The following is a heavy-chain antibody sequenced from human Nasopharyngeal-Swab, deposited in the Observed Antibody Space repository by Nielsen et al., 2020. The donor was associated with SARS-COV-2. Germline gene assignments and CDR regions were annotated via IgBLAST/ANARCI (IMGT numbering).Heavy chain of an antibody. V-gene: IGHV1-2*02. CDR1: ADTFTGSY. J-gene: IGHJ4*02. CDR2: LNPKSGVT. CDR3: ARDPTGDEFFDY. D-gene: IGHD7-27*01. Sequence: ASVKVSCKASADTFTGSYIHWVRQAPGQGLEWMGWLNPKSGVTSYAQRFQGRITMTWDTSTSTAYMELSRLRSDDTALYYCARDPTGDEFFDYWGQGTLVAVSS.